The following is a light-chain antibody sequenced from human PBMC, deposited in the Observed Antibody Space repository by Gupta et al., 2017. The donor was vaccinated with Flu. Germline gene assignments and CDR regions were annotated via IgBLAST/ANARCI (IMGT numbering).Light chain of an antibody. Sequence: QSALTQPASVSGSPGQSITISCTGTSSDIGAYNRVSWYQQHPGKAPKLMIYEVSNRPSGVSDRFSGSKSGNTASLTISGLQAEDEADYYCSSYTTTSTLGVFGGGTELTVL. J-gene: IGLJ3*02. CDR3: SSYTTTSTLGV. V-gene: IGLV2-14*01. CDR2: EVS. CDR1: SSDIGAYNR.